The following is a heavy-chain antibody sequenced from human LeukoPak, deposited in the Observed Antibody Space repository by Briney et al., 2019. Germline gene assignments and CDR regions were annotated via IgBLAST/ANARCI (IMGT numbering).Heavy chain of an antibody. CDR2: IYYSGST. CDR1: GGSISSHY. J-gene: IGHJ6*03. V-gene: IGHV4-59*11. D-gene: IGHD6-13*01. Sequence: PSETLSLTCTVSGGSISSHYWSWIRQPPGKGLEWIGYIYYSGSTNYNPSLKSRVTISVDTSKNQFSLKLSSVTAADTAVYYCARRGYRYSSSYGGYYYYMDVWGKGTTVTVSS. CDR3: ARRGYRYSSSYGGYYYYMDV.